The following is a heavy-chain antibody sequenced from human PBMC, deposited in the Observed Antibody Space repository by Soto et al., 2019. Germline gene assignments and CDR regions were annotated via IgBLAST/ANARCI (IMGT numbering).Heavy chain of an antibody. CDR3: SADRPHIAIGWQV. V-gene: IGHV1-58*02. Sequence: QMQLVQSGPEVKKPGTSVKVSCKASGFDFGSFGIQWLRQSQGQGFEWIGWIVVATGSTNYAPNFQGRVTITRDMYTNTAYMALPNLRSDDTAVYFCSADRPHIAIGWQVWGQGTIVAVSS. J-gene: IGHJ6*02. CDR1: GFDFGSFG. CDR2: IVVATGST. D-gene: IGHD2-21*01.